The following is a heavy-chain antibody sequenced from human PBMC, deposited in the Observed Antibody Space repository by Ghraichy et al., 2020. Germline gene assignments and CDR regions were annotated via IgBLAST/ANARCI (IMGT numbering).Heavy chain of an antibody. J-gene: IGHJ4*02. V-gene: IGHV3-23*01. CDR3: AANYYDNSGYSDYFDY. Sequence: GGSPRLSCAASGFTFSSYAMSWVRQAPGKGLEWVSTISGSGDATYNAGSVKGRFTISRDNSKNTVYLQMHSLRAEDTAVYYCAANYYDNSGYSDYFDYWGQGTLVTVSS. CDR2: ISGSGDAT. CDR1: GFTFSSYA. D-gene: IGHD3-22*01.